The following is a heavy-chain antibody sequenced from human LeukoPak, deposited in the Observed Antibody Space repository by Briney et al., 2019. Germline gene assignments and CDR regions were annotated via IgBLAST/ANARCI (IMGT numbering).Heavy chain of an antibody. CDR3: ARAQVDYNNGPGSRGYYSYGMDV. CDR2: IYYSGST. Sequence: SETLSLTCTVSGGSISTYYGNWIRQAPGKGLEWIGYIYYSGSTNYNPSLKSRVAMSVDTSRNQFSLKLSSVAAADTAVYYCARAQVDYNNGPGSRGYYSYGMDVWGRGTTVTVSS. V-gene: IGHV4-59*01. J-gene: IGHJ6*02. CDR1: GGSISTYY. D-gene: IGHD4-11*01.